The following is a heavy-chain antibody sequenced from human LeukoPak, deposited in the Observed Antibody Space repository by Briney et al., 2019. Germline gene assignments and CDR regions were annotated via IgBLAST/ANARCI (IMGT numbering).Heavy chain of an antibody. J-gene: IGHJ4*02. CDR3: ARQNADILKGYNYYFDH. D-gene: IGHD3-9*01. V-gene: IGHV3-7*01. CDR1: GFIFSHYW. Sequence: PGGSLRLSCEGSGFIFSHYWMSWLRQAPGKEPEWVAIIKLFGDEQYYGDSVKGRFIISRDNAKNSLYLQMNSLRAEDTAVYYCARQNADILKGYNYYFDHWGQGTLVTVSS. CDR2: IKLFGDEQ.